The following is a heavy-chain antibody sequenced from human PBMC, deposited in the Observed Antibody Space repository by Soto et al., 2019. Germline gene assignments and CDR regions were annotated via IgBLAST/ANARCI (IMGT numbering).Heavy chain of an antibody. Sequence: QVQLVQSGAEVKKPGSSVKVSCKASGGTFRTESINWVRQAPGRGLEWMGGIIPVFGTSDYAQKFQGRVKITADESTTTAYMELSSLRSDDTAGYYWARGHELGGNSDAFDIWGQGKMVTVSS. J-gene: IGHJ3*02. V-gene: IGHV1-69*12. CDR2: IIPVFGTS. CDR3: ARGHELGGNSDAFDI. D-gene: IGHD2-21*01. CDR1: GGTFRTES.